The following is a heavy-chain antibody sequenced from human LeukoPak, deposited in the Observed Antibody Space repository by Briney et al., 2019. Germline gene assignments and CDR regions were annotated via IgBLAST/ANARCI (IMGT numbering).Heavy chain of an antibody. V-gene: IGHV3-7*01. CDR3: ARAGYYDSSGYLESNEEDAFDI. Sequence: GGSLRLSCAASGFTFSSYWMSWVRQAPGKGLEWVANIKREGSEKYYVDSVKGRFTISRDNAKNSLYLQMNSLRAEDTAVYYCARAGYYDSSGYLESNEEDAFDIWGQGTMVTVSS. CDR2: IKREGSEK. CDR1: GFTFSSYW. J-gene: IGHJ3*02. D-gene: IGHD3-22*01.